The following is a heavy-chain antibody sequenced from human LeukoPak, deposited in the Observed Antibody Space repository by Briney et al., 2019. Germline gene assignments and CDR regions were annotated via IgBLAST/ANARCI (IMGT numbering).Heavy chain of an antibody. CDR1: GGSISSGSYY. Sequence: SQTLSLTCTVSGGSISSGSYYWSWIRQSAGKGLEWIGRIYSAGSTNYTPSLKSRVTISIDTPKNQFSLKLSSVTAADTAVYYCARDGSNSSRYSYYYMDVWGKGTTVTVSS. D-gene: IGHD6-13*01. V-gene: IGHV4-61*02. J-gene: IGHJ6*03. CDR3: ARDGSNSSRYSYYYMDV. CDR2: IYSAGST.